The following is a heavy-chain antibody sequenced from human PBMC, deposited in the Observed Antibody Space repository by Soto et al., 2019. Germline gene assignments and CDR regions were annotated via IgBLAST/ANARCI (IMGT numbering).Heavy chain of an antibody. CDR1: GGSITSYN. J-gene: IGHJ5*02. CDR3: ARRAVVAVTGSLDNWLDP. Sequence: SETLSLTCTVSGGSITSYNWNWLRQPPGKALEWIGYVYNSGSTNYNPSLKRRVTISVDTSKNQFSLKGNSVTAADTAVYYCARRAVVAVTGSLDNWLDPWGQGILVT. CDR2: VYNSGST. D-gene: IGHD2-21*01. V-gene: IGHV4-59*01.